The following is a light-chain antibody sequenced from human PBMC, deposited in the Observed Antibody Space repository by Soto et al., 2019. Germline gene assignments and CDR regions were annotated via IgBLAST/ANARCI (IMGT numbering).Light chain of an antibody. CDR3: HQRTNWPLT. J-gene: IGKJ4*01. Sequence: ENELTQSPATLSLSPGESASISCRASQSVRGNYLAWYQQKPGQAPRLLIYAASNRATGIPARFSGSGSETDFTLTISSLEPEDFAVYYCHQRTNWPLTFSGGTKVDIK. V-gene: IGKV3-11*01. CDR2: AAS. CDR1: QSVRGNY.